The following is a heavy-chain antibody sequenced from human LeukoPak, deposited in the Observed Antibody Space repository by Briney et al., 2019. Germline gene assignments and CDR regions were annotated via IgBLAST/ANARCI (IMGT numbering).Heavy chain of an antibody. CDR1: GYTFSSYY. CDR2: INPKDGKT. CDR3: ARLRGSSSWTGGVDN. V-gene: IGHV1-46*01. J-gene: IGHJ4*02. D-gene: IGHD6-13*01. Sequence: GASVKVSCKASGYTFSSYYMYWVRQAPGQGLEWMGFINPKDGKTSHAQKFQGRVTVTRDMSTSTVYMELSRLRYEDTAVFYCARLRGSSSWTGGVDNWGQGTLVTVSS.